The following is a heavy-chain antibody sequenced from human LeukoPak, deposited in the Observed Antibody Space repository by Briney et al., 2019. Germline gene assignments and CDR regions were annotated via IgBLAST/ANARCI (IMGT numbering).Heavy chain of an antibody. J-gene: IGHJ4*02. CDR2: INHSGST. CDR3: ARVRMGATSGIDY. D-gene: IGHD1-26*01. CDR1: GGSFNGYY. Sequence: SETLSLTCAVYGGSFNGYYWSWIRQPPGKGLEWIGEINHSGSTNYSPSLKSRVTLSVDMSKNQFSLRLSSVTAADTAVYYCARVRMGATSGIDYWGQGTLVTVSS. V-gene: IGHV4-34*01.